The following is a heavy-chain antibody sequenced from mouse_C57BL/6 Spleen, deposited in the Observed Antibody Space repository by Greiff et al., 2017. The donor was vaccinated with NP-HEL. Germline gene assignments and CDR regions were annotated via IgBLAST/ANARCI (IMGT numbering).Heavy chain of an antibody. Sequence: QVQLKESGPGLVQPSQSLSITCTVSGFSLTSYGVHWVRQSPGKGLEWLGVIWRGGSTDYNAAFMSRLSITKDNSKSQVFFKMNSLQADDTAIYYCAKTAAQATGWFAYWGQGTLVTVSA. J-gene: IGHJ3*01. V-gene: IGHV2-5*01. CDR2: IWRGGST. CDR1: GFSLTSYG. CDR3: AKTAAQATGWFAY. D-gene: IGHD3-2*02.